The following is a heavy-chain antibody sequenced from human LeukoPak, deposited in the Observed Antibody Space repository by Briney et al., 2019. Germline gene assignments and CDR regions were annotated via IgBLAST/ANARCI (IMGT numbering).Heavy chain of an antibody. J-gene: IGHJ4*02. Sequence: GGSLRLSCAASGFTFSSYWMHWVRQAPGKGLVWVSRISDGGSTTTYADSVKGRFTISRDNAKNTLYLQMNGLRAEDAAVYYCSRSAYYDGSGNYYDYWGQGTLVTVSS. V-gene: IGHV3-74*01. CDR3: SRSAYYDGSGNYYDY. CDR2: ISDGGSTT. D-gene: IGHD3-22*01. CDR1: GFTFSSYW.